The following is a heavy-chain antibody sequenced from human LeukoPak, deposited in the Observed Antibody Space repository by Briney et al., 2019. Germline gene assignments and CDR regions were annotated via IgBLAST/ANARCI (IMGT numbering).Heavy chain of an antibody. Sequence: GGSLRLSCAASGFTFSSYRMSWVRQAPGKGLEWVVNIKQDGSEKYYVDSVKGRFTISRDNAKNSLYLQMNSLRAEDTAVYYCARGYVVILDYWGQGTLVTVSS. CDR2: IKQDGSEK. CDR3: ARGYVVILDY. J-gene: IGHJ4*02. D-gene: IGHD3-22*01. V-gene: IGHV3-7*01. CDR1: GFTFSSYR.